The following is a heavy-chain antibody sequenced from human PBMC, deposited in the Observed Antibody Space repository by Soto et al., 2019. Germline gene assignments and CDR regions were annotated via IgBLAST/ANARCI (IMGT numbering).Heavy chain of an antibody. D-gene: IGHD3-10*01. CDR2: IFSNDEK. CDR3: TRIDKGSATYT. J-gene: IGHJ5*02. Sequence: QVTLKESGPVLVKPTETLTLTCTVSGFALSNTRMGVSWIRQPPGKALEWLAHIFSNDEKSYSTSLKSRLTISKDTSKSQVALSMTNMDPVDTATYYCTRIDKGSATYTWGQGTLVTVSS. V-gene: IGHV2-26*01. CDR1: GFALSNTRMG.